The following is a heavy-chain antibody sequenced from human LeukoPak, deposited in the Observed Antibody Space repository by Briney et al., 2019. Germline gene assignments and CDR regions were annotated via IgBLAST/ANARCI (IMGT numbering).Heavy chain of an antibody. CDR2: IYYSGST. CDR1: GGSISSGDYY. Sequence: SETLSLTCTVSGGSISSGDYYWSWIRQTPGKGLEWIGYIYYSGSTYYNPSLKSRVTISVDTSKNQFSLKLSSVTAADTAVYYCARDAGVDTAMVAMDVWGKGTTVTVSS. D-gene: IGHD5-18*01. CDR3: ARDAGVDTAMVAMDV. J-gene: IGHJ6*03. V-gene: IGHV4-30-4*08.